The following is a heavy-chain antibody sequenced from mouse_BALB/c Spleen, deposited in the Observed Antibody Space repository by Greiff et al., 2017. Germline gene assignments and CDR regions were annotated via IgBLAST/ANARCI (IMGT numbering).Heavy chain of an antibody. Sequence: VKLVESGPGLVAPSQSLSITCTVSGFSLTSYGVHWVRQPPGKGLEWLGVIWAGGSTNYNSALMSRLSISKDNSKSQVFLKMNSLQTDDTAMYYCASPYDYDVAYWGQGTLVTVSA. D-gene: IGHD2-4*01. V-gene: IGHV2-9*02. CDR1: GFSLTSYG. CDR2: IWAGGST. CDR3: ASPYDYDVAY. J-gene: IGHJ3*01.